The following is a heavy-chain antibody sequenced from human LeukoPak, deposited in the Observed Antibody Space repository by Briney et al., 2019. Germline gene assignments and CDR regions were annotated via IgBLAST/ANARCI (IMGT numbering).Heavy chain of an antibody. D-gene: IGHD5-18*01. V-gene: IGHV4-4*02. Sequence: SGTLSLTCAVSGDSITSSKWWSWVRQSPEKGLEWIGEIYHSGTTNYNPSLKSRVTISVDTSKNQFSLKLSSVTAADTAVYYCARSRIQLWSTPYDYWGQGTLVTVSS. J-gene: IGHJ4*02. CDR3: ARSRIQLWSTPYDY. CDR1: GDSITSSKW. CDR2: IYHSGTT.